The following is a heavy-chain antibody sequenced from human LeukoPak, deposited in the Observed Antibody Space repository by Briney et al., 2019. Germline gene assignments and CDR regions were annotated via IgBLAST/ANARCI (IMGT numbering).Heavy chain of an antibody. CDR1: GFTFSGYW. V-gene: IGHV3-7*01. Sequence: GGSLRLSCAASGFTFSGYWMSWVRQAPAKGREWVANIRHDGSDKYYVDSVKGRFTISRDNAKNSLSLQMNGLRVEDTAVYYCARDGGIGFPFDFWGQGTLVTVSS. CDR3: ARDGGIGFPFDF. J-gene: IGHJ4*02. D-gene: IGHD3-16*01. CDR2: IRHDGSDK.